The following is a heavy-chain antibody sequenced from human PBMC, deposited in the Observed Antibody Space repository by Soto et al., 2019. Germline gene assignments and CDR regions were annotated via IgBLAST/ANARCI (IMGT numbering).Heavy chain of an antibody. CDR3: ARGTRGYCSGGSCYSGWFDP. CDR2: INHSGST. D-gene: IGHD2-15*01. J-gene: IGHJ5*02. CDR1: GGSFSCYY. V-gene: IGHV4-34*01. Sequence: SETLSLTCAVYGGSFSCYYWSWIRQPPGKGLEWIGEINHSGSTNYNPSLKSRVTISVDTSKNQFSLKLSSVTAADTAVYYCARGTRGYCSGGSCYSGWFDPWGQRTLVTVSS.